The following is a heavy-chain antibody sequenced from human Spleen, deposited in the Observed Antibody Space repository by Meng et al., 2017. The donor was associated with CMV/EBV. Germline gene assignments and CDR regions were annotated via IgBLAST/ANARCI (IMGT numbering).Heavy chain of an antibody. J-gene: IGHJ4*02. CDR2: IKHDGSEK. CDR1: GFTFSSYW. D-gene: IGHD3-16*01. CDR3: AKDWGPSEHYRFDY. Sequence: GGSLRLSCAASGFTFSSYWMSWVRQIPGKGLEWVANIKHDGSEKYYVDSVKGRFTISRDNGKNSMFLQMNSLRAEDTAVYYCAKDWGPSEHYRFDYWGQGTLVTVSS. V-gene: IGHV3-7*01.